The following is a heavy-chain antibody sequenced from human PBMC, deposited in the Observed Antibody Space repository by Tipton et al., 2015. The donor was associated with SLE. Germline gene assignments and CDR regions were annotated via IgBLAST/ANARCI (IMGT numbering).Heavy chain of an antibody. CDR2: IFVSGVT. CDR3: GKDSGDYDFGQDS. CDR1: GGSVSSGYSY. Sequence: TLSLTCTVSGGSVSSGYSYWSWIRQPAGKGLEWIGRIFVSGVTNYNPSLKSRVTISIDTSQNQFSLKLTSVTAADTAVYYCGKDSGDYDFGQDSWGRGTLVTVSS. D-gene: IGHD3-3*01. J-gene: IGHJ4*02. V-gene: IGHV4-61*02.